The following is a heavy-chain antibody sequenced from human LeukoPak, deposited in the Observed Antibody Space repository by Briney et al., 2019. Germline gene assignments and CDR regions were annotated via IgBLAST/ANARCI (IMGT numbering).Heavy chain of an antibody. CDR1: GGSISGSSYY. J-gene: IGHJ4*02. Sequence: PSETLSLTCTVSGGSISGSSYYWGWIRQPPGKGLEWIGSIYYSRSTYYNPSLKSRVTISVDTSKNQFSLKLSSVTAADTAVYYCASLLTYVTMDYWGQGTLVTVSS. V-gene: IGHV4-39*01. CDR2: IYYSRST. CDR3: ASLLTYVTMDY. D-gene: IGHD2/OR15-2a*01.